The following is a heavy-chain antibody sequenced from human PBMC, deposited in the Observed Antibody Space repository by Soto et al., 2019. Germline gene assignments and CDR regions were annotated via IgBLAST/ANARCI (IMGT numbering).Heavy chain of an antibody. Sequence: PGGSLRLSCAASGFTFSSYAMSWVRQAPGKGLEWVSAISGSGGSTYYADSVKGRFTISRDNSKNTLYLQMNSLRAEDTAVYYCACVGGFDWWARFEYWGQGPLVTVSS. CDR2: ISGSGGST. J-gene: IGHJ4*02. CDR3: ACVGGFDWWARFEY. V-gene: IGHV3-23*01. D-gene: IGHD5-12*01. CDR1: GFTFSSYA.